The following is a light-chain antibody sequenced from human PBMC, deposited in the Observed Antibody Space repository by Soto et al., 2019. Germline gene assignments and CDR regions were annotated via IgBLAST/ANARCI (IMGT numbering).Light chain of an antibody. J-gene: IGKJ1*01. CDR1: QSVTNN. Sequence: EIVMTQSPATLSVSPGEGATLSCRASQSVTNNLARYQQKPGQAPRLLISGASTRATGIPARFSGNGSETEFTLTIDSLQSEDYALYYCQQYNKWPPWTFGQGTKVDIK. CDR3: QQYNKWPPWT. CDR2: GAS. V-gene: IGKV3-15*01.